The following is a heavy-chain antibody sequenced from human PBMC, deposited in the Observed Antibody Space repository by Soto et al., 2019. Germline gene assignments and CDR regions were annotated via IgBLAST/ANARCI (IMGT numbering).Heavy chain of an antibody. D-gene: IGHD5-18*01. J-gene: IGHJ3*02. CDR3: ARELLRGVDTAMVTYAFDI. CDR1: GFTFSSYG. CDR2: IWYDGSNK. Sequence: GGSLRLSCAASGFTFSSYGMHWVRQAPGKGLEWVAVIWYDGSNKYYADSVKGRFTISRDNSKNTLYLQMNSLRAEDTAVYYCARELLRGVDTAMVTYAFDIWGQGTMVTVSS. V-gene: IGHV3-33*01.